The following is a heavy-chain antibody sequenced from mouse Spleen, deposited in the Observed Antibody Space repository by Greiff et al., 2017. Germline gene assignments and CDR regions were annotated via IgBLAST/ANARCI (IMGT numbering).Heavy chain of an antibody. V-gene: IGHV5-9*04. CDR2: ISSGGGNT. Sequence: EVKVVESGGGLVKRGGSLKLSCAASGFTFSSYAMSWVRQTPEKRLEWVATISSGGGNTYYPDSVKGRFTISRDNAKNTLYLQMSSLKSEDTAMYYCARRVWYYAMDYWGQGTSVTVSS. D-gene: IGHD2-10*02. CDR1: GFTFSSYA. CDR3: ARRVWYYAMDY. J-gene: IGHJ4*01.